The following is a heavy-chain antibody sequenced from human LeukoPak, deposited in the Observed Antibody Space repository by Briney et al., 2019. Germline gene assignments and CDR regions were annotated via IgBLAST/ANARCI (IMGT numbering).Heavy chain of an antibody. CDR2: VDPEDAKA. J-gene: IGHJ3*01. CDR1: GYTFSDYY. V-gene: IGHV1-69-2*01. CDR3: ATSGLSSLAFDV. D-gene: IGHD3-10*01. Sequence: GATVKISCKSSGYTFSDYYIHWVRQAPGGGLQWLGRVDPEDAKAVYSENLQGRVTITADSFSDSTYMFLSSLTSEDTAFYYCATSGLSSLAFDVWGQGTVVTVSS.